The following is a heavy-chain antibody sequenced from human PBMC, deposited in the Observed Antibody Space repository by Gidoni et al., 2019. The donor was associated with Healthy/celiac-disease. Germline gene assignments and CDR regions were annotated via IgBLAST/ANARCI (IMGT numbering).Heavy chain of an antibody. CDR3: AKDSGCSGGSCYSFYFDY. CDR2: ISGSGGST. J-gene: IGHJ4*02. Sequence: EVQLLESGGGLVQPGGSLRLSCAASGFTFSSYAMSWVRQAPGKGLEWVSAISGSGGSTYYADSVKGRFTISRDNSKNTLYLQMNSLRAEDTAVYYCAKDSGCSGGSCYSFYFDYWGQGTLVTVSS. CDR1: GFTFSSYA. V-gene: IGHV3-23*01. D-gene: IGHD2-15*01.